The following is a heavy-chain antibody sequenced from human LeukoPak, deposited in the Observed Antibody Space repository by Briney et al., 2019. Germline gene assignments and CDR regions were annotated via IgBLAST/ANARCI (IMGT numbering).Heavy chain of an antibody. CDR3: VKALSSTVTTKKKFDY. J-gene: IGHJ4*02. Sequence: PGGSLRLSCSASGFTFSTYAMHWVRQAPGKGLEYVSGISSNGGSTYYADSVKDRLTMSRDNSKNTLYLQMSSLRPEDTAIYYCVKALSSTVTTKKKFDYWGQGTLVTVSS. CDR2: ISSNGGST. CDR1: GFTFSTYA. D-gene: IGHD4-17*01. V-gene: IGHV3-64D*06.